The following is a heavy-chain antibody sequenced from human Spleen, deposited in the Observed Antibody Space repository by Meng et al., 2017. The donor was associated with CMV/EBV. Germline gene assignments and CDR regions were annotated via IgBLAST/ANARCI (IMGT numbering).Heavy chain of an antibody. CDR3: ATRVPIVGATSGLIGGYFDY. D-gene: IGHD1-26*01. V-gene: IGHV3-7*01. Sequence: GESLKISCAASGFTFSSYWMSWVRQAPGKGLEWVANIKQDGSEKYYVDSVKGRFTISRDNAKNSLYLQMNSLRAEDTAVYYCATRVPIVGATSGLIGGYFDYWGQGTLVTVSS. CDR1: GFTFSSYW. J-gene: IGHJ4*02. CDR2: IKQDGSEK.